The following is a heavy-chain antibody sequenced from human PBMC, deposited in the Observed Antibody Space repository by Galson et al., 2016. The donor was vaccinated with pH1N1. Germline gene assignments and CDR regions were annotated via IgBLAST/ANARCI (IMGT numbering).Heavy chain of an antibody. CDR2: SKSKTDGGTT. Sequence: LRLSCAASGFTFSNAWMNWVRQAPGKGLEWVGRSKSKTDGGTTDYAAPVKGRFTVSGDDSKNTLYLEMNSLKAEDTAVYYCATEYYLASGTDPLVGYYGMDVWGQGTTVTVSS. J-gene: IGHJ6*02. CDR1: GFTFSNAW. D-gene: IGHD3-10*01. CDR3: ATEYYLASGTDPLVGYYGMDV. V-gene: IGHV3-15*01.